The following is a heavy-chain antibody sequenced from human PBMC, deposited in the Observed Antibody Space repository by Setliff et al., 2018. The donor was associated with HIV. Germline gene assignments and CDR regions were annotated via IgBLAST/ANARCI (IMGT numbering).Heavy chain of an antibody. CDR1: GGSFGVYR. V-gene: IGHV4-4*07. D-gene: IGHD3-10*01. CDR2: IDSSGTT. J-gene: IGHJ4*02. Sequence: PSETLSLTCTISGGSFGVYRWSWIRQSAGRGLEWIGRIDSSGTTDYKPSLKGRVAISVDTSRNQFSLRVTSVTAADTAVYYCARVPRITMVRGVIITLSYFDYWGQGTLVTVSS. CDR3: ARVPRITMVRGVIITLSYFDY.